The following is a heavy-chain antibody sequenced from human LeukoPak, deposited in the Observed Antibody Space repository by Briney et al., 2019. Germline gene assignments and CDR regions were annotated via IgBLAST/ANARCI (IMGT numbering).Heavy chain of an antibody. V-gene: IGHV3-30*02. Sequence: GGSLRLSCAASGFTFSSYGMHWVRQAPGKGLEWVAFIRYDGSNKYYADSVKGRFTISRDNSKNTLYLQMNSLRAEDTAVYYCAKQQGSGSYYYYYMDVWGEGTTVTISS. CDR3: AKQQGSGSYYYYYMDV. CDR2: IRYDGSNK. CDR1: GFTFSSYG. J-gene: IGHJ6*03. D-gene: IGHD3-10*01.